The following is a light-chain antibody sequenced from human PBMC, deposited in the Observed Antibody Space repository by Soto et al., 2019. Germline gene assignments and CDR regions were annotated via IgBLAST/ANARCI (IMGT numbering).Light chain of an antibody. CDR1: QSISIW. Sequence: DIQMTQSPSTLSASVGDRVTLTCRASQSISIWFAWYQQKPGKAPKILIYKASSLESGVPSRFSGSGSGTEFTLTISSLQPDDFATYYCQQYSTYTPRTFGQGTKVDIK. CDR2: KAS. V-gene: IGKV1-5*03. CDR3: QQYSTYTPRT. J-gene: IGKJ1*01.